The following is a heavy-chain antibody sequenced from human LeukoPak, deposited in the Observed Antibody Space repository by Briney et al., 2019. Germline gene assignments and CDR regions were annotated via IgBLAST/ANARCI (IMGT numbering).Heavy chain of an antibody. CDR3: ARAAHSGSLAPFDY. CDR2: IYYSGST. D-gene: IGHD1-26*01. Sequence: PSETLSLTCTVSSGSISSSSYYWGWIRQPPGKGLEWIGSIYYSGSTYYNPSLKSRVTISVDTSKNQFSLKLSSVTAADTAVYYCARAAHSGSLAPFDYWGQGTLVTVSS. V-gene: IGHV4-39*07. CDR1: SGSISSSSYY. J-gene: IGHJ4*02.